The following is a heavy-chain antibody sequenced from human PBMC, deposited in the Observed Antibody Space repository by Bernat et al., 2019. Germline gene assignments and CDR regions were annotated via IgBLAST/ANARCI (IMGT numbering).Heavy chain of an antibody. D-gene: IGHD3-16*01. V-gene: IGHV2-70*15. CDR1: GFSLSTTGMC. Sequence: QVTLRESGPALVKPTQTLTLTCTFSGFSLSTTGMCVSWIRQPPGKALEWLARSDWDNDKYYSTSLKTRLTISKDTSKNQVVLTMTDMDPVDTATYYCARMVRYSWGEIDYWGQGTLVTVSS. J-gene: IGHJ4*02. CDR3: ARMVRYSWGEIDY. CDR2: SDWDNDK.